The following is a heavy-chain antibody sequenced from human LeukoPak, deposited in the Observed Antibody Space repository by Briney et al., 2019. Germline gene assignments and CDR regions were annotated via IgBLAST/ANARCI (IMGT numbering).Heavy chain of an antibody. CDR1: GGSISSGSYY. CDR2: IYYSGST. V-gene: IGHV4-61*10. CDR3: ARVDRDCSSTSCYYDAFDI. Sequence: SETLSLTCTVSGGSISSGSYYWSWIRQPAGKGLEWIGYIYYSGSTNYNPSLKSRVTISVDTSKNQFSLKLSSVTAADTAVYYCARVDRDCSSTSCYYDAFDIWGQGTMVTVSS. J-gene: IGHJ3*02. D-gene: IGHD2-2*01.